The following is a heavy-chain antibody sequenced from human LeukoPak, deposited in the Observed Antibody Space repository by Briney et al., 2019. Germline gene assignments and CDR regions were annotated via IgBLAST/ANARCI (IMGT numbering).Heavy chain of an antibody. J-gene: IGHJ4*03. V-gene: IGHV3-23*01. CDR3: AKDQMRTPRDY. CDR2: VSGTTGNT. CDR1: GFTFSSYA. Sequence: GGSLRLSCAASGFTFSSYAMFWVRQAPGQGLAWVSAVSGTTGNTYYADSVKGRFTISRDNSKNTLYLQMNSLRAEDTAVYYCAKDQMRTPRDYWGQGTTVTVSS. D-gene: IGHD1-14*01.